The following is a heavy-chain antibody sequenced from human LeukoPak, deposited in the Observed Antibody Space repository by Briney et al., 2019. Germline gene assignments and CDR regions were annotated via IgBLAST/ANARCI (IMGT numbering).Heavy chain of an antibody. CDR2: ISGYNGNI. Sequence: ASVKVSCKASGYTFTSYGISWVRQAPGQGLEWMGWISGYNGNINYAQKLQGRVTMTTDTSTSTAYMELRSLRSDDTAVYYCALLGYCSGGNCYPIDYWGQGTLVTVSS. D-gene: IGHD2-15*01. CDR1: GYTFTSYG. J-gene: IGHJ4*02. CDR3: ALLGYCSGGNCYPIDY. V-gene: IGHV1-18*01.